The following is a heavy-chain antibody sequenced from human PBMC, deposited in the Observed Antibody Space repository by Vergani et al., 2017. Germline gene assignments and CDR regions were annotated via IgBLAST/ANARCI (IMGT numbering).Heavy chain of an antibody. CDR3: ARETVVTSWDGYRFHYMDV. D-gene: IGHD3-16*02. V-gene: IGHV4-61*02. CDR2: TSTDGST. CDR1: GGAVNSGSNF. J-gene: IGHJ6*03. Sequence: QVQLQESGPGLVKPSQTLSLTCSVSGGAVNSGSNFWTWIRQPAGKGLEWIGRTSTDGSTNYNPSLKSRVTVSVDTSKTQISLRLTSVTAEDTAVYYCARETVVTSWDGYRFHYMDVWGKGITVTVSS.